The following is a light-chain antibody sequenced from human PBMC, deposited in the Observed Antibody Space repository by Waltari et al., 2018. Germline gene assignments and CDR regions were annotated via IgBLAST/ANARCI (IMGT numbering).Light chain of an antibody. V-gene: IGKV3-20*01. CDR3: QHYVRLPAT. Sequence: EIVLTQSTGSLSSSPGERVTLSCRASQSVSRALAWYRQKPGQAPRLLIFGASNRATGIPDRFSGSGSETDFSLTISRLEPEEFAVYDCQHYVRLPATFGRGTKVEIK. CDR2: GAS. J-gene: IGKJ1*01. CDR1: QSVSRA.